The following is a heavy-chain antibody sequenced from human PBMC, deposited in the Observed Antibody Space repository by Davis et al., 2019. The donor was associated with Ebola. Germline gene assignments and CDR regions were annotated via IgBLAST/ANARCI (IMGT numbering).Heavy chain of an antibody. J-gene: IGHJ6*02. CDR3: ARGQVGATHGHYYYYGMDV. CDR1: GGSFSGYY. D-gene: IGHD1-26*01. CDR2: INHSGST. Sequence: SETLSLTCAVYGGSFSGYYWSWIRQPPGKGLEWIGEINHSGSTNYNPSLKSRLTISVDTSKNQFSLKLSSVTAADTAVYYCARGQVGATHGHYYYYGMDVWGQGTTVTVSS. V-gene: IGHV4-34*01.